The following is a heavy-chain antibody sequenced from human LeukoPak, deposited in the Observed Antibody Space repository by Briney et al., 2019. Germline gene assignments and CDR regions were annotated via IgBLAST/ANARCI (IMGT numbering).Heavy chain of an antibody. J-gene: IGHJ4*02. CDR3: ARDRQQLVRGDHFDY. V-gene: IGHV4-39*07. D-gene: IGHD6-13*01. CDR1: GGSISSSSYY. CDR2: IYYSGST. Sequence: SETLSLTCTVPGGSISSSSYYWGWIRQPPGKGLEWIGSIYYSGSTYYNPSLKSRVTISVDTSKTQFSLKLSSVTAADTAVYYCARDRQQLVRGDHFDYWGQGTLVTVSS.